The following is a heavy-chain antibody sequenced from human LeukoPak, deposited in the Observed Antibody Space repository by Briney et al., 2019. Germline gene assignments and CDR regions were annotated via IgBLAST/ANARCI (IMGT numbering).Heavy chain of an antibody. D-gene: IGHD1-26*01. J-gene: IGHJ4*02. CDR2: INSDGSST. Sequence: GGSLRLSCAASGFTFSSYWMHWVRQAPGKGLVWVSRINSDGSSTNYADSVKGRFTISRDNVKNALYLEMNSLSAEDTAVYYCARDRGVGAPDYWGQGTLVTVSS. CDR1: GFTFSSYW. V-gene: IGHV3-74*01. CDR3: ARDRGVGAPDY.